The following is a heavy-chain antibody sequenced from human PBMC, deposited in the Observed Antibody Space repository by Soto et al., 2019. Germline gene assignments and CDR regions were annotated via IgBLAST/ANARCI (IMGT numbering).Heavy chain of an antibody. V-gene: IGHV5-51*01. Sequence: GESLKISCKGSGYSFTSYWIGWVRQMPGKGLEWMGIIYPGDSDTRYSPSFQGQVTISADKSISTAYLQWSSLKASDTAMYYCASNGREDSYGRYYYYGMDVWGQGTTVTVSS. CDR3: ASNGREDSYGRYYYYGMDV. D-gene: IGHD5-18*01. J-gene: IGHJ6*02. CDR2: IYPGDSDT. CDR1: GYSFTSYW.